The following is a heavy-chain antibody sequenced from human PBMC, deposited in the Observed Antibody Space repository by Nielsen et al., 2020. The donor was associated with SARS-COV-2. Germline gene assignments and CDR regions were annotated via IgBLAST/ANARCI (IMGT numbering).Heavy chain of an antibody. J-gene: IGHJ3*02. D-gene: IGHD3-10*01. CDR2: IYYSGST. Sequence: SETLSLTRTVSGGSISSSSYYWGWIRQPPGKGLEWIGSIYYSGSTYYNPSLKSRVTISVDTSKNQFSLKLSSVTAADTAVYYCARAMDDAFDIWGQGTMVTVSS. V-gene: IGHV4-39*07. CDR3: ARAMDDAFDI. CDR1: GGSISSSSYY.